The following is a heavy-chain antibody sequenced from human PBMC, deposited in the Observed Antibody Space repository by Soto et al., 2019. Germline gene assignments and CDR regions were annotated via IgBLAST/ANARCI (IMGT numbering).Heavy chain of an antibody. CDR3: AAGVVTSYYDFWSGYTEFDY. CDR2: IVVGSGNT. Sequence: ASVKVSCKASGFTFTSSAVQWVRQARGQRLEWIGWIVVGSGNTNYAQKFQERVTITRDMSTSTAYMELSSLRSEDTAVYYCAAGVVTSYYDFWSGYTEFDYRGQGTLVTVSS. V-gene: IGHV1-58*01. D-gene: IGHD3-3*01. CDR1: GFTFTSSA. J-gene: IGHJ4*02.